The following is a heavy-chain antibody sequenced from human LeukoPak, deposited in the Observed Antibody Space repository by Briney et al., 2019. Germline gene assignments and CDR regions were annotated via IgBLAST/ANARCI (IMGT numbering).Heavy chain of an antibody. V-gene: IGHV3-15*01. J-gene: IGHJ6*02. D-gene: IGHD4-17*01. CDR1: GFTFSNAW. Sequence: PGGSLRLSCAASGFTFSNAWMSWVRQVPGKGLEWVGRIKRKTDGGTIDYGAAVKGRFTISRDDSKNTLYLQMDSLKSEDTTVYYCTTYDYGDYYFFYGMDVWGQGTTVTVSS. CDR3: TTYDYGDYYFFYGMDV. CDR2: IKRKTDGGTI.